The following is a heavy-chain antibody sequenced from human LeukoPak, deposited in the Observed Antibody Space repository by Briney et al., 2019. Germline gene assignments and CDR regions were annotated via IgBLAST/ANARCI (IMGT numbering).Heavy chain of an antibody. Sequence: GESLKISCKGSGYIFTSYRIGWVRQAPGQGLEWMGWINPNSGGTNYAQKFQGRVTMTRDTSISTAYMELSRLRSDDTAVYYCARVDYGDNWGQGTLVTVSS. CDR2: INPNSGGT. CDR3: ARVDYGDN. J-gene: IGHJ4*02. V-gene: IGHV1-2*02. CDR1: GYIFTSYR.